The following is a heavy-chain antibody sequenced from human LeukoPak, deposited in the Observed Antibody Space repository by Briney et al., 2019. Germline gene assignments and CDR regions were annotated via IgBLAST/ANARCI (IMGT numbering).Heavy chain of an antibody. CDR2: ISGSGGST. CDR1: GFTFSSYA. D-gene: IGHD6-13*01. J-gene: IGHJ3*02. CDR3: AKDEYEQQLAHDAFDI. V-gene: IGHV3-23*01. Sequence: GGSLRLSCAASGFTFSSYAMSWVRQAPGKGLEWVSAISGSGGSTYYADSVKGRFTISRDNSKSTLYLQMNSLRAEDTAVYYCAKDEYEQQLAHDAFDIWGQGTMVTVSS.